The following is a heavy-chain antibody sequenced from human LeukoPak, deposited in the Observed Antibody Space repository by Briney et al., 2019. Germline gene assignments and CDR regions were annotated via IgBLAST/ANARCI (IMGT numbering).Heavy chain of an antibody. V-gene: IGHV3-21*04. J-gene: IGHJ6*02. CDR3: AKDMGIGSAMPTYYYGVDV. CDR1: GFTFSSYS. Sequence: GGSLRLSCAASGFTFSSYSMNWVRQAPGKGLEWVSSISSSSSYIYYADSVKGRFTVSRDNARNSLYLQMNSLRVEDTALYYCAKDMGIGSAMPTYYYGVDVWGQGTTVTVSS. CDR2: ISSSSSYI. D-gene: IGHD2-2*01.